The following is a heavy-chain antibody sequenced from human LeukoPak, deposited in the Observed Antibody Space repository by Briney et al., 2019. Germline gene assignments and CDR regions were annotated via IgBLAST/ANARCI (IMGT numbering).Heavy chain of an antibody. V-gene: IGHV3-23*01. CDR1: GFTFRIYA. CDR3: GRDGGNRWFDF. CDR2: IRGIDGST. D-gene: IGHD2-15*01. J-gene: IGHJ4*02. Sequence: GGSLRLSCAASGFTFRIYAMNWIRQAPGKGLEWVSSIRGIDGSTYYADSVKGRFTISRDNSKNTVYLQMNSLRADDTAVYYCGRDGGNRWFDFWGQGTLVTVSS.